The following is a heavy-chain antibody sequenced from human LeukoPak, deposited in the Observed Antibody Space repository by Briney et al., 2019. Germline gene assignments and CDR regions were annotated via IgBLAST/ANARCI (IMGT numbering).Heavy chain of an antibody. CDR1: GFPFSDHE. Sequence: EGTLRLSCAASGFPFSDHEMDWVRQAPGRGLEWVSYISSSGSDKYYPDSVKGRFTISRDNAKNSLYLQMNSLRAEDTAVYYCARRTSGAFAIWGQGTKGTVSS. J-gene: IGHJ3*02. V-gene: IGHV3-48*03. CDR3: ARRTSGAFAI. CDR2: ISSSGSDK.